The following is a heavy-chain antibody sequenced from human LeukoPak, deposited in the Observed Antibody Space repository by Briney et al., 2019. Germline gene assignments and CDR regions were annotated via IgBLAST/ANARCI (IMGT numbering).Heavy chain of an antibody. V-gene: IGHV3-9*01. CDR3: AKDIRGDGMDV. J-gene: IGHJ6*02. Sequence: GRSLRLSCAASGFTFDDYAMHWVRHAPGKGLEWVSGISWNSGSIGYADSVKGRFTISRDNAKNSLYLQMNSLRAEDTALYYCAKDIRGDGMDVWGQGTTVTVSS. D-gene: IGHD3-16*01. CDR2: ISWNSGSI. CDR1: GFTFDDYA.